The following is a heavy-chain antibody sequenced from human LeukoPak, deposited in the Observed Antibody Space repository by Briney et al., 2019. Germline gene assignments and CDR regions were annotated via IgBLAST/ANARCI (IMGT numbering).Heavy chain of an antibody. CDR2: MNPNTGRT. D-gene: IGHD6-13*01. V-gene: IGHV1-8*01. J-gene: IGHJ5*02. CDR3: ARQQYELGIDWFDP. Sequence: ASVKVSCKASRYTFTSYDINWVREAAGQGLEWMGWMNPNTGRTGFAQKFQGRLTVTRDTSISTAYMELSSLRSEDTAVCYCARQQYELGIDWFDPWGQGTLVTVSS. CDR1: RYTFTSYD.